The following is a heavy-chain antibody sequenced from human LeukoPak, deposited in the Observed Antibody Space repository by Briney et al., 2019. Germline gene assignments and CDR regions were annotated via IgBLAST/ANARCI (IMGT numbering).Heavy chain of an antibody. V-gene: IGHV1-46*01. CDR1: GYTFTSYY. Sequence: GASVKVSCKASGYTFTSYYMHWVRQAPGQGLEWMGIINPSGGSTIYAQKFQGRVTMTADTSTDTVYMELSSLRSEDTAVYYCATEGKMVRGVYTDYWGQGTLVTVSS. CDR3: ATEGKMVRGVYTDY. D-gene: IGHD3-10*01. CDR2: INPSGGST. J-gene: IGHJ4*02.